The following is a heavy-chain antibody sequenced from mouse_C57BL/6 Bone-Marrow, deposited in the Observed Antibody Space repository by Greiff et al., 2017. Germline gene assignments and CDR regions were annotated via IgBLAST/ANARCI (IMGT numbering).Heavy chain of an antibody. CDR3: TTYYYGSLYYFDY. D-gene: IGHD1-1*01. Sequence: EVQLQESGAVLVSPWASVTLSCTSSGFNLKDSYLHLVQQRPKQGLECIGRLDPEDGDTEYAPKFQGKATMTADTSSNTAYLQLSSLTSEDTAVYYCTTYYYGSLYYFDYWGQGTTLTVST. CDR1: GFNLKDSY. V-gene: IGHV14-1*01. J-gene: IGHJ2*01. CDR2: LDPEDGDT.